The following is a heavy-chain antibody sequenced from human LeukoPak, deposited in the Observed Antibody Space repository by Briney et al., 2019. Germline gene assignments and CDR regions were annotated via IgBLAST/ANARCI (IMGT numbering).Heavy chain of an antibody. CDR2: INHSGST. Sequence: SETLSLTCAVYGGSFSGYYWSWIRQPPGKGLEWIGEINHSGSTNYNPSLKSRVTISVDTSKNQFSLKLSSVTAADTAVYYCARGRAPMVAEPIDYWGQGTLVTVSS. D-gene: IGHD1-14*01. V-gene: IGHV4-34*01. CDR3: ARGRAPMVAEPIDY. J-gene: IGHJ4*02. CDR1: GGSFSGYY.